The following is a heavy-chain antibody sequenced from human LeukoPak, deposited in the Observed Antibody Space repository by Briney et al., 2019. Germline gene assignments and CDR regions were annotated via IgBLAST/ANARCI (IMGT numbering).Heavy chain of an antibody. CDR2: INPSGGST. CDR1: GYTFTSYG. D-gene: IGHD2-15*01. Sequence: ASVKVSCKASGYTFTSYGISWVRQAPGQGLEWMGIINPSGGSTSYAQKFQGRVTMTRDMSTSTVYMELSSLRSEDTAVYYCARETGYCSGGSCYNWFDPWGQGTLVTVSS. J-gene: IGHJ5*02. CDR3: ARETGYCSGGSCYNWFDP. V-gene: IGHV1-46*01.